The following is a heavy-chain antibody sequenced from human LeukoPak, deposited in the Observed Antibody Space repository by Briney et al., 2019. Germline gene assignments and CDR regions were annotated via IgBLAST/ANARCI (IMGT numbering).Heavy chain of an antibody. V-gene: IGHV3-21*01. Sequence: GGSLRLSCAASGFTFSSYSMNWVRQAPGKGLEWVSSISSSSSYIYYADSVKGRFTISRDNAKNSLCLQMNSLRAEDTAVYYCARARSYYYDSSGSDYWGQGTLVTVSS. CDR3: ARARSYYYDSSGSDY. D-gene: IGHD3-22*01. J-gene: IGHJ4*02. CDR2: ISSSSSYI. CDR1: GFTFSSYS.